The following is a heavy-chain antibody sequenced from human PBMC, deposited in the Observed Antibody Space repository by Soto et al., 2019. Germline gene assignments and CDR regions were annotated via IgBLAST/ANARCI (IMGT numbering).Heavy chain of an antibody. CDR2: LSYEGSEE. V-gene: IGHV3-30*03. D-gene: IGHD6-19*01. CDR1: GFNFGVFG. J-gene: IGHJ4*02. CDR3: ALTRRSSLLEVAGPGFEY. Sequence: GSLRLSCAASGFNFGVFGMHWVRQAPGKGLEWLSVLSYEGSEEYYADSVRGRFTISRDNSKNTLFLQTDSLRVDDTGVYYCALTRRSSLLEVAGPGFEYWGQGTLVTVSS.